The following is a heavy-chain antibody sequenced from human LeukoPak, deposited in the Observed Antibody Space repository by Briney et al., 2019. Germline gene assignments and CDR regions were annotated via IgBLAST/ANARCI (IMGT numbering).Heavy chain of an antibody. Sequence: GGSLRLSCAASGFTFSTYSMDWVRQAPGKGLEWVSYISGSSSNIYYPDSVKGRFTISRDNAKNSLFLQMNSLRAEDTAVYYCARERPTTTAFDYWGQGTLVTVSS. J-gene: IGHJ4*02. V-gene: IGHV3-21*01. CDR3: ARERPTTTAFDY. CDR2: ISGSSSNI. D-gene: IGHD1-1*01. CDR1: GFTFSTYS.